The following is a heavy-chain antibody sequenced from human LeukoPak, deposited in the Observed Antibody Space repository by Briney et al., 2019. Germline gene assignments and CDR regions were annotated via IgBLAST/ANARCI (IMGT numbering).Heavy chain of an antibody. CDR1: GGSISSYY. Sequence: SETLSLTCTVSGGSISSYYWSWIRQPPGKGLEWIGNIYYSGSTNYNPSLKSRVTISVDTSQNQFSLKLSSVTAADTAVYYCARGQVGATTLFDFWGQGTLVTVSS. CDR2: IYYSGST. D-gene: IGHD1-26*01. J-gene: IGHJ4*02. V-gene: IGHV4-59*12. CDR3: ARGQVGATTLFDF.